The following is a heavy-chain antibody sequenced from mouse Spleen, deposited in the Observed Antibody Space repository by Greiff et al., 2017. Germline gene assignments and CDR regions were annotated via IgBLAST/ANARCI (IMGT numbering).Heavy chain of an antibody. CDR3: ARSGGYDGYAMDY. D-gene: IGHD2-14*01. J-gene: IGHJ4*01. CDR2: INPSSGYT. Sequence: VQLVESGAELARPGASVKMSCKASGYTFTSYTMHWVKQRPGQGLEWIGYINPSSGYTKYNQKFKDKATLTADKSSSTAYMQLSSLTSEDSAVYYCARSGGYDGYAMDYWGQGTSVTVSS. V-gene: IGHV1-4*01. CDR1: GYTFTSYT.